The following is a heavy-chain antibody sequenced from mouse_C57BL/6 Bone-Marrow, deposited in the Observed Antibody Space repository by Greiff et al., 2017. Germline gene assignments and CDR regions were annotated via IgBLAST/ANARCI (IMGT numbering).Heavy chain of an antibody. D-gene: IGHD3-1*01. J-gene: IGHJ2*01. CDR2: IYPTSGRT. CDR1: GYTFTSYW. V-gene: IGHV1-55*01. CDR3: ARSGPRGRSFDY. Sequence: QVQLQQPGAELVKPGASVKMSCKASGYTFTSYWITWVKQRPGQGLEWIGDIYPTSGRTNYNEKFKSKAILTVDTSSNPAYMQLSSLTSEDSAVFYCARSGPRGRSFDYWGQGTTLTVSS.